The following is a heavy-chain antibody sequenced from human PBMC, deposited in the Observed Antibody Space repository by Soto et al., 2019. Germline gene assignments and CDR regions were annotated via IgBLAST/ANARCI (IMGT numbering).Heavy chain of an antibody. D-gene: IGHD3-10*01. CDR2: INAANGHT. CDR1: GYTFTHYA. J-gene: IGHJ4*02. V-gene: IGHV1-3*01. CDR3: ATQDFESGRSHLDY. Sequence: QVQVVQSGAEVKRPGASLKVSCKASGYTFTHYAIHWVRQAPGQRPELMGWINAANGHTKYSQTFQGRVTLTRDTSATTAYMELSSLSSEDTAVYYCATQDFESGRSHLDYWGQGTLVTVSS.